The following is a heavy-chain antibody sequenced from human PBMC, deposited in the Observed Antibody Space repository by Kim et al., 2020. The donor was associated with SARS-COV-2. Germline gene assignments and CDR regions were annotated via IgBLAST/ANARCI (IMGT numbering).Heavy chain of an antibody. D-gene: IGHD3-22*01. V-gene: IGHV4-4*09. J-gene: IGHJ4*02. Sequence: TNYHPSLKSRVTISVDTSKNQFSLKLSSVTAADTAVYYCARSIVVVPFDYWGQGTLVTVSS. CDR3: ARSIVVVPFDY. CDR2: T.